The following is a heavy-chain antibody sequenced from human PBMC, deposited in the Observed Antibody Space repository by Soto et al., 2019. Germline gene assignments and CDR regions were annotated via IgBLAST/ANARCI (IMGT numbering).Heavy chain of an antibody. CDR2: LGDSGTKT. J-gene: IGHJ6*02. CDR3: AKEFDTSGYYSYYYAMDV. CDR1: GFKFSTFA. Sequence: LRLSCAASGFKFSTFAMSWVRQAPGKGLEWVSGLGDSGTKTYYAASVRGRFIISRDNSKNTVDLQMNSLRAEDTAVYYCAKEFDTSGYYSYYYAMDVWGQGTTVTVSS. D-gene: IGHD3-22*01. V-gene: IGHV3-23*01.